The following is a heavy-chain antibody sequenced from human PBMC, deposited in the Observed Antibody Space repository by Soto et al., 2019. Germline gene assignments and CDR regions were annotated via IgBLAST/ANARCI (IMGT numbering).Heavy chain of an antibody. CDR2: ISAYNGNT. J-gene: IGHJ5*02. V-gene: IGHV1-18*01. CDR1: GYTFTSYS. CDR3: ARDLTRLGYCISTSCYDWFDP. D-gene: IGHD2-2*01. Sequence: ASVKVSCKASGYTFTSYSISWVRQAPGQGLEWMGWISAYNGNTNYAQKLQGRLTMTTDTSTSIAYMELRSLRSDDTAVYYCARDLTRLGYCISTSCYDWFDPWGQGTLVTVSS.